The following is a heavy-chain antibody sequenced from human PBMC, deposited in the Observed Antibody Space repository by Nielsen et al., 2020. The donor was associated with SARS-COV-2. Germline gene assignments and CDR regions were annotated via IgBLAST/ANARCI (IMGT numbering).Heavy chain of an antibody. V-gene: IGHV3-23*01. CDR3: ARDREPGYNAVDY. CDR2: ISGSGGIT. D-gene: IGHD1-14*01. J-gene: IGHJ4*02. CDR1: GFTFSHYA. Sequence: GGSLRLSCAASGFTFSHYAMSWVRQAPGKGLEWVSTISGSGGITYSADSVKGRFTISRDNAKNSLYLRMNSLRAEDTAVYYCARDREPGYNAVDYWGQGILVTVSS.